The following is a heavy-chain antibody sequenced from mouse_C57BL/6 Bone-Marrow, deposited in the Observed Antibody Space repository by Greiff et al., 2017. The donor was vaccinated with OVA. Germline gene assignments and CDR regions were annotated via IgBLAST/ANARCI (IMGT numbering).Heavy chain of an antibody. CDR2: ISYDGSN. J-gene: IGHJ3*01. CDR1: GYSITSGYY. CDR3: AFTRY. Sequence: ESGPGLVKPSQSLSLTCSVTGYSITSGYYWNWIRQFPGNKLEWMGYISYDGSNNYNPSLKNRISITRDTSKNQFFLKLNSVTTEDTATYYCAFTRYWGQGTLVTVSA. V-gene: IGHV3-6*01. D-gene: IGHD1-1*01.